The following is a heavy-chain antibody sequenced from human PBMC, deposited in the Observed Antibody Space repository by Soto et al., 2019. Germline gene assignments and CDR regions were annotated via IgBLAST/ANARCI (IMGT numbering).Heavy chain of an antibody. CDR3: AMQLVSPLYYYYGMDV. Sequence: GGSLRLSCAASGFTFSSYEINWVRQAPWKGLEWVSYISSSGSTIYYADSVKGRFTISRDNAKNSLYLQMNSLRAEDTAVYYCAMQLVSPLYYYYGMDVLGQGTTVTVSS. D-gene: IGHD6-6*01. V-gene: IGHV3-48*03. CDR1: GFTFSSYE. J-gene: IGHJ6*02. CDR2: ISSSGSTI.